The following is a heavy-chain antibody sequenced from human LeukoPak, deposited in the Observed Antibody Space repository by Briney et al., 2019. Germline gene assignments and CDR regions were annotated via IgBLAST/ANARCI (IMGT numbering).Heavy chain of an antibody. CDR2: IYHSGST. Sequence: AETLSLTCTVSGYSISSGYYWGWIRQPPGKGLEWIGSIYHSGSTYYNPSLKSRATISVDTSKNQFSLKLSSVTAADTAVYYCARGGRYGSGSWGSIDPWGQGTLVTVSS. CDR1: GYSISSGYY. CDR3: ARGGRYGSGSWGSIDP. D-gene: IGHD3-10*01. J-gene: IGHJ5*02. V-gene: IGHV4-38-2*02.